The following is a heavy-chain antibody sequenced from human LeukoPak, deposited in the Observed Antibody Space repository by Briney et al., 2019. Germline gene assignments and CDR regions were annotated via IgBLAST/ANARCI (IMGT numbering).Heavy chain of an antibody. J-gene: IGHJ5*02. D-gene: IGHD3-3*01. Sequence: ASVTVSCKASGYTFTSYDINWVRQATGQGLEWMGWMNPNSGNTGYAHKFQGRVTMTRNTSIRTAYMELSSLSSEDTAVYYCARGFRIPIFGVVIQDNWFAPWGQGTLVTVSS. CDR2: MNPNSGNT. CDR1: GYTFTSYD. CDR3: ARGFRIPIFGVVIQDNWFAP. V-gene: IGHV1-8*01.